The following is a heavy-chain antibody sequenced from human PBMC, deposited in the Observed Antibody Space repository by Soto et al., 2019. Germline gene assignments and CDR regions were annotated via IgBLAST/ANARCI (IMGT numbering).Heavy chain of an antibody. CDR3: ANVGILEWPPDY. CDR2: ISYDGSNK. Sequence: PGGSLRLSCAASRFTFSSYGMHWVRQAPGKGLEWVAVISYDGSNKYYADSVKGRFTISRDNSKNTLYLQMNSLRAEDTAVYYCANVGILEWPPDYWGQGTLVTVSS. D-gene: IGHD3-3*01. CDR1: RFTFSSYG. V-gene: IGHV3-30*18. J-gene: IGHJ4*02.